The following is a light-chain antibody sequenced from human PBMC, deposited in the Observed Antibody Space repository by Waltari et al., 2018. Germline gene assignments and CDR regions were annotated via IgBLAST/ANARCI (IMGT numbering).Light chain of an antibody. CDR3: QQRYNSFT. J-gene: IGKJ3*01. V-gene: IGKV3-11*01. Sequence: EIVLTQSPATLSLSPGERATFSCRASQSVSSHLAWYQQKPGQAPRLLIYDASIRATGIPVRFSGSGSGTDFTLTISSLEPEDSAVYYCQQRYNSFTFGPGTKVDIK. CDR1: QSVSSH. CDR2: DAS.